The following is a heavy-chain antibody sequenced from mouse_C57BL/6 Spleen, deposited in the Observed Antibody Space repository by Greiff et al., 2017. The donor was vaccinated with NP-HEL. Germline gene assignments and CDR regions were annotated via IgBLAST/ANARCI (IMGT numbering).Heavy chain of an antibody. CDR1: GYAFTNYL. V-gene: IGHV1-54*01. Sequence: VQLQQSGAELVRPGTSVKVSCKASGYAFTNYLIEWVKQRPGQGLEWIGVINPGSGGTNYNEKFKGKATLTADKSSSTAYMQLSSLTSEDSAVYFCARYDYSNPFAYWGQGTLVTVSA. J-gene: IGHJ3*01. D-gene: IGHD2-5*01. CDR2: INPGSGGT. CDR3: ARYDYSNPFAY.